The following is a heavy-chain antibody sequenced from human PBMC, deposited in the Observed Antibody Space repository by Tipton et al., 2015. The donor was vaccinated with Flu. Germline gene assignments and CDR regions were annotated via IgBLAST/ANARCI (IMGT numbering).Heavy chain of an antibody. CDR2: VYYTGST. CDR3: AKNLWGTASFFDP. CDR1: GDSISSGGYY. J-gene: IGHJ5*02. Sequence: LRLSCTVSGDSISSGGYYWSWIRQIPGKGLEWMGYVYYTGSTYYNPSLKSRVTMSADTSKNQFSLRLTSVTAADTAVYYCAKNLWGTASFFDPWGQGILVTVSS. D-gene: IGHD2-2*01. V-gene: IGHV4-31*03.